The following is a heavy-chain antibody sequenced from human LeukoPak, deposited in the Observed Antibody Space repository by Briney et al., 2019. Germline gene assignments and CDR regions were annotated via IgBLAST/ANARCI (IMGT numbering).Heavy chain of an antibody. V-gene: IGHV4-39*01. J-gene: IGHJ4*02. CDR1: GGSISSSSYY. D-gene: IGHD1-26*01. Sequence: PSETLSLTCTVSGGSISSSSYYWGWIRQPPGKGLEWIGSIYYSGSTYYNPSLKSRVTISVDTSKNQFSLKLSSVTAADTAVYYCARQPSSGSYWGQGTLVTVSS. CDR2: IYYSGST. CDR3: ARQPSSGSY.